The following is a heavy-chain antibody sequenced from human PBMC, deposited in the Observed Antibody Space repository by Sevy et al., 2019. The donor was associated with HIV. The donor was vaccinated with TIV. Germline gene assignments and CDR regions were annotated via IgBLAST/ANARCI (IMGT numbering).Heavy chain of an antibody. Sequence: GGFLRLSCAASGFTFTTYAMHWVRQAPGKGLEWVAVISYDGSNTYYADSVKGRFTISRDSSKNTLYLQMNSLRAEDTAVYFCARDGGYDSRGYDLSNYWGQGTLVTVSS. J-gene: IGHJ4*02. V-gene: IGHV3-30-3*01. D-gene: IGHD3-22*01. CDR2: ISYDGSNT. CDR1: GFTFTTYA. CDR3: ARDGGYDSRGYDLSNY.